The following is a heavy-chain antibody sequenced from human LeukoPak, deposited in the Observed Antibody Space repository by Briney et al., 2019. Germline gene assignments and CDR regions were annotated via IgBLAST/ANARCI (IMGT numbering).Heavy chain of an antibody. J-gene: IGHJ4*02. Sequence: PGGSLRLSCAASGFTFSSYSMNWVRQAPGKGLEWVSSISSSSSYIYYADSVKGRFTISRDNSKNTLYLQMNSLRAEDTAVYYCAKEVPSSGLDYWGQGTLVTVSS. D-gene: IGHD3-22*01. CDR2: ISSSSSYI. V-gene: IGHV3-21*01. CDR1: GFTFSSYS. CDR3: AKEVPSSGLDY.